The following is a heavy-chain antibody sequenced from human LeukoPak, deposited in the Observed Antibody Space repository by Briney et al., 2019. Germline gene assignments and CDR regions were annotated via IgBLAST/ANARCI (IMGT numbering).Heavy chain of an antibody. CDR2: INHSGST. CDR1: GGSFSGYY. CDR3: ASAYYYDSTRIDY. V-gene: IGHV4-34*01. Sequence: PSETLSLTCAVYGGSFSGYYWSWIRQPPGKGLEWIGEINHSGSTNYNPSLKSRVTISVDTSKNQFSLKLSSVTAADTAVYYCASAYYYDSTRIDYWGQGTLVTVSS. D-gene: IGHD3-22*01. J-gene: IGHJ4*02.